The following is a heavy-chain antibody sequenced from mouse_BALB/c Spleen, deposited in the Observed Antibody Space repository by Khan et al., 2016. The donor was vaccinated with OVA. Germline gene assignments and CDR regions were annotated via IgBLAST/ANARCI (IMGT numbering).Heavy chain of an antibody. CDR3: ASTDYFLWDALDY. CDR2: IYPGNFNT. V-gene: IGHV1S56*01. J-gene: IGHJ4*01. D-gene: IGHD2-4*01. CDR1: GYTFTTYY. Sequence: QVQLKQSGPELVKPGSSVKISCKASGYTFTTYYLHWVRQRPGQGLEWIGWIYPGNFNTKYNEKFRDKATLTADKASSTAYIHLSSLTSADSSVYVFASTDYFLWDALDYWGQGTSVTVSS.